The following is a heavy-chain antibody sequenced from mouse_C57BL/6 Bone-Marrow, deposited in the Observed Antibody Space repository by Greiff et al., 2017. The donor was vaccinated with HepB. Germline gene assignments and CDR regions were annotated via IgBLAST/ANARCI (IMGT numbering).Heavy chain of an antibody. J-gene: IGHJ4*01. Sequence: VMLVESGPGLVQPSQSLSITCTVSGFSLTSYGVHWVRQSPGKGLEWLGVIWSGGSTDYNAAFISRLSISKDNSKSQVFFKMNSLQADDTAIYYCASLILAMDYWGQGTSVTVSS. V-gene: IGHV2-2*01. CDR2: IWSGGST. CDR3: ASLILAMDY. CDR1: GFSLTSYG.